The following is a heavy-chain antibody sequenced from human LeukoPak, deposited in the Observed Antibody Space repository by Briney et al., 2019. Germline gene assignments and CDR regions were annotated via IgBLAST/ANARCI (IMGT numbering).Heavy chain of an antibody. D-gene: IGHD1-26*01. J-gene: IGHJ4*02. CDR2: ISSSGSTI. V-gene: IGHV3-11*01. CDR3: AKDRYSGSYSSDY. Sequence: GGSLRLSCAASGFTFSDYYMSWIRQAPGKGLEWVSYISSSGSTIYYADSVKGRFTISRDNSKNTLYLQMNSLRAEDTAVYYCAKDRYSGSYSSDYWGQGTLVTVSS. CDR1: GFTFSDYY.